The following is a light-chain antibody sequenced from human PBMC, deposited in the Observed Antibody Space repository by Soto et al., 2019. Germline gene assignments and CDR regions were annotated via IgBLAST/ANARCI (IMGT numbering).Light chain of an antibody. CDR1: PSVSNF. Sequence: EIVLIQSPGTLSLSPGERATLSCRASPSVSNFLVWYQQKPGQAPRLLIYGAFTRATGIPARFSGSGSGTEFTLTISSLEPEDDAVYYCQQRNVWPPGTFGQGTKVEI. CDR2: GAF. V-gene: IGKV3-11*01. CDR3: QQRNVWPPGT. J-gene: IGKJ1*01.